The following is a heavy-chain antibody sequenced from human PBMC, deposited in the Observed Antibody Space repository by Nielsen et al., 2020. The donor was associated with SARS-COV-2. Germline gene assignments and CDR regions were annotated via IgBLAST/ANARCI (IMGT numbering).Heavy chain of an antibody. J-gene: IGHJ3*02. CDR1: LFTFLHSF. CDR2: IVVGSGNT. V-gene: IGHV1-58*01. CDR3: AADRLGHDAFDI. D-gene: IGHD6-6*01. Sequence: SVTVSFMSSLFTFLHSFLLWLRPPRAQRLEWIGWIVVGSGNTNYEQKFQERVTITSHMSTSTAYMELSSLRCEDTAVYYWAADRLGHDAFDIWGQGTMVTVSS.